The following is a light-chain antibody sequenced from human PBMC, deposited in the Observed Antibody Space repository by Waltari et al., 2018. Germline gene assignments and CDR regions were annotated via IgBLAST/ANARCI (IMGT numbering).Light chain of an antibody. V-gene: IGLV2-14*03. J-gene: IGLJ1*01. CDR1: SSDVGNYNY. Sequence: QSALTQPASVSGSPGQSITISCTGTSSDVGNYNYGSWYQQHPGKAPKLMFYDVSNRPSGVSNRFSGSKSGNTASLTISGLQAEDEADYYCSSYTSSSTPYVFGPGTKVTVL. CDR3: SSYTSSSTPYV. CDR2: DVS.